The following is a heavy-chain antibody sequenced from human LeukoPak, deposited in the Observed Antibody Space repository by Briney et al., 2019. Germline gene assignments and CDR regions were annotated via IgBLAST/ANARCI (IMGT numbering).Heavy chain of an antibody. CDR1: GGSISSYY. J-gene: IGHJ2*01. CDR2: IYYSGST. D-gene: IGHD6-13*01. Sequence: SQTLFLTCTVSGGSISSYYWSWSRQPPGKGLEWVGYIYYSGSTNYNTSLKSRVTMSVDTSKNQFSLKLSSVTAAHTAVYFCARVNSSWYPNWYFELWGRGTLVTVSS. V-gene: IGHV4-59*12. CDR3: ARVNSSWYPNWYFEL.